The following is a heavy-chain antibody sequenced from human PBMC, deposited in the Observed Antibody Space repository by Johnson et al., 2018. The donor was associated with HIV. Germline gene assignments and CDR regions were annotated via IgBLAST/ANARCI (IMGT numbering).Heavy chain of an antibody. J-gene: IGHJ3*02. D-gene: IGHD1-1*01. CDR2: IWYDGSNK. Sequence: QVQLVESGGGVVQPGRSLRLSCTSAFSFSGYAMHWVRQAPGKGLEWVAVIWYDGSNKNYSDSVKGRFTISRDNSKNTLYLQMNSLRAEDTAVYYCATSTASDAFDIWGQGTMVTVSS. V-gene: IGHV3-33*01. CDR1: AFSFSGYA. CDR3: ATSTASDAFDI.